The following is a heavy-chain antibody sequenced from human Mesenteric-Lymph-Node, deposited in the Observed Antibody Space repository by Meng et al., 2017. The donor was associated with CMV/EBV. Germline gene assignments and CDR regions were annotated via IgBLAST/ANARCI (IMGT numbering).Heavy chain of an antibody. CDR3: ASRDSGNYYLGL. CDR2: SRNKADSYTT. Sequence: GESLKISCAAFGFTFSDYYMDWVRQAPGKGLEWIGRSRNKADSYTTEYAASVKGRFTISRDDSKNSLYLQMNSLKTEDTAVYYCASRDSGNYYLGLWGQGTLVTVSS. CDR1: GFTFSDYY. J-gene: IGHJ4*02. V-gene: IGHV3-72*01. D-gene: IGHD3-10*01.